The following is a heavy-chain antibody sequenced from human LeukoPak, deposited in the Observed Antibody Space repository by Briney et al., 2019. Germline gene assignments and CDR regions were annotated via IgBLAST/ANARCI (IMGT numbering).Heavy chain of an antibody. V-gene: IGHV3-13*01. Sequence: GGSLRLSCAASGFTFSSYDMHWVRHATGKGLEWVSAIGTAGDTYYPGSVKGRFTISRENAKNSLYLQMNSLRAGDTAVYYCARGVRVYYYGSGTYYYFDYWGQGTLVTVSS. D-gene: IGHD3-10*01. CDR3: ARGVRVYYYGSGTYYYFDY. CDR2: IGTAGDT. J-gene: IGHJ4*02. CDR1: GFTFSSYD.